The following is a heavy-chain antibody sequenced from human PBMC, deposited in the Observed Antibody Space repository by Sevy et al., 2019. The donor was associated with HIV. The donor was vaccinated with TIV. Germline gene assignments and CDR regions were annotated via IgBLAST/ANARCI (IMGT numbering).Heavy chain of an antibody. CDR1: GFTFNTYD. CDR2: IGTLADT. J-gene: IGHJ3*02. D-gene: IGHD6-13*01. V-gene: IGHV3-13*01. Sequence: GRSLRLSCVASGFTFNTYDMHWVRQITGKGLEWVSGIGTLADTYYPDSVKGRFIISRDNAKNSLYLQMNSLRAGDTAMYYCARACAAAGGKSGPIDAFDIWGQGTLVTVSS. CDR3: ARACAAAGGKSGPIDAFDI.